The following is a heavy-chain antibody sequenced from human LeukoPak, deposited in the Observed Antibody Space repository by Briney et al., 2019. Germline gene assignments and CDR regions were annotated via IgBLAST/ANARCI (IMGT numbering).Heavy chain of an antibody. CDR3: ARGEDIVVVPAASAEYFQH. CDR2: ISAYNGNT. D-gene: IGHD2-2*01. V-gene: IGHV1-18*04. Sequence: ASVKVSCKASGYTFTSYGISWVRQAPGQGLEWMGWISAYNGNTNYAQKLQGRVTMTTDTSTSTAYTELRSLRSDDTAVYYCARGEDIVVVPAASAEYFQHWGQGTLVTVSS. CDR1: GYTFTSYG. J-gene: IGHJ1*01.